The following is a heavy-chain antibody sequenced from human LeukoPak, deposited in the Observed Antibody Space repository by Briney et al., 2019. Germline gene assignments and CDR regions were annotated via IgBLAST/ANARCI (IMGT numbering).Heavy chain of an antibody. Sequence: ASVKVSCKASGYTFTSYGISWLRQAPGQGLEWMGWISTYNGNTNYAQKLQDRVTMTTDTSTTTACMDLRSLRTDDTAIYYCASWFSGGNYALGYWGQGTRVTVSS. V-gene: IGHV1-18*01. J-gene: IGHJ4*02. D-gene: IGHD4-11*01. CDR3: ASWFSGGNYALGY. CDR1: GYTFTSYG. CDR2: ISTYNGNT.